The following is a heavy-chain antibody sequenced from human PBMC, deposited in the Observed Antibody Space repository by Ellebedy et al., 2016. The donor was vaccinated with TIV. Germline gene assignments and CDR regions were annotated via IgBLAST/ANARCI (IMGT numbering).Heavy chain of an antibody. V-gene: IGHV3-23*01. Sequence: PGGSLRLSCVASGFTFSHYSMSWVRQAPGKGLEWVSAISASGDSTYYADSVKGRFSISRDNSKNTLYLQMNTLRAEDTAVYYCAKDMNTVATAPYFWGQGTLVAVSS. CDR1: GFTFSHYS. J-gene: IGHJ4*02. D-gene: IGHD4-11*01. CDR2: ISASGDST. CDR3: AKDMNTVATAPYF.